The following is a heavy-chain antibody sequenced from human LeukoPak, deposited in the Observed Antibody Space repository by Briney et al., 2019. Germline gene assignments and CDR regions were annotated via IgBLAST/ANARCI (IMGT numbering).Heavy chain of an antibody. V-gene: IGHV3-23*01. D-gene: IGHD5-12*01. J-gene: IGHJ4*02. Sequence: GGSLRLSCAASGFTFSGYAMSWVRQAPGKGLEWVSAISGSGGSTYYADSVKGRFTISRDNSKNTLYLQMNSLRAEDTAVYYCAKDRRYVDIVATFNYWGQGTLVTVSS. CDR1: GFTFSGYA. CDR3: AKDRRYVDIVATFNY. CDR2: ISGSGGST.